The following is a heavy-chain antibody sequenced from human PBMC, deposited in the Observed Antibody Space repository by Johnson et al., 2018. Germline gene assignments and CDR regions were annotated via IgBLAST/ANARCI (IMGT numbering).Heavy chain of an antibody. D-gene: IGHD1-26*01. CDR3: ARGGGADYYYGMDV. CDR1: GGSISSYY. CDR2: VYYRGST. V-gene: IGHV4-59*01. J-gene: IGHJ6*02. Sequence: QVQLQESGPGLVKPSEALSLTCTVSGGSISSYYWSWIRQPPGERLEWIGYVYYRGSTNYNPSLKSRITISVDTSKNQFSLKLSSVTAADTAVYYWARGGGADYYYGMDVWGPGTTVTVSS.